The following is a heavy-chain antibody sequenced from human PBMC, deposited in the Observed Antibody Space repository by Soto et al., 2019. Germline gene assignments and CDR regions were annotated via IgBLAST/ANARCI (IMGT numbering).Heavy chain of an antibody. Sequence: AAVQVSRQASLSTFPSYYMQCVRQAPGQGLEWMGIINPSGGSTSYAQKFQGRVTMTRDTSTSTVYMELSSLGSEDTAVYYCAATRGSYRPFDYWGQGTLVTVSS. J-gene: IGHJ4*02. CDR2: INPSGGST. V-gene: IGHV1-46*01. CDR1: LSTFPSYY. D-gene: IGHD3-16*02. CDR3: AATRGSYRPFDY.